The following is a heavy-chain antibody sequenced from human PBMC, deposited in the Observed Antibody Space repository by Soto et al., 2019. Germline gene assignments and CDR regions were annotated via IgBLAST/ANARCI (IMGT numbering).Heavy chain of an antibody. J-gene: IGHJ6*03. CDR1: DGSISSSSSS. Sequence: QLQLQESGPGLVKPSETLSLTCTVSDGSISSSSSSWGWVRQPPGKGLEWLGIISYSGSTYYSPSLKSRVTMSVDASKNLFSLKLSSVTAADTAVYYCARTYVTDVVVVPASKDYMDVWGKGTTVTVSS. D-gene: IGHD2-2*01. CDR3: ARTYVTDVVVVPASKDYMDV. V-gene: IGHV4-39*01. CDR2: ISYSGST.